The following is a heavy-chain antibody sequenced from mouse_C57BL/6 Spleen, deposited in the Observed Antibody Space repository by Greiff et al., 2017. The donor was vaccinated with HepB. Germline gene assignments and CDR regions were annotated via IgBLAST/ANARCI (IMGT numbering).Heavy chain of an antibody. J-gene: IGHJ2*01. CDR2: IYPGSGNT. CDR1: GYTFTDYY. Sequence: QVQLKESGAELVRPGASVKLSCKASGYTFTDYYINWVKQRPGQGLEWIARIYPGSGNTYYNEKFKGKATLTAEKSSSTAYMQLSSLTSEDSAVYFCARHGYYGSLYYFDYWGQGTTLTVSS. D-gene: IGHD1-1*01. CDR3: ARHGYYGSLYYFDY. V-gene: IGHV1-76*01.